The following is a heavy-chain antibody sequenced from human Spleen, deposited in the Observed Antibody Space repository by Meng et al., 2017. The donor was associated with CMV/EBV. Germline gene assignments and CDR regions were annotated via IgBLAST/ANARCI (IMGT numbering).Heavy chain of an antibody. CDR3: ARDRNYGMDV. J-gene: IGHJ6*02. CDR1: GGSFSDYY. V-gene: IGHV4-59*01. Sequence: GSLRLSCAVHGGSFSDYYWTWIRQPPGKGLEWIGYIYYSGSTNYNPSLKSRVTISVDTSKNQFSLKLSSLTAADTAVYYCARDRNYGMDVWGQGTTVTVSS. CDR2: IYYSGST.